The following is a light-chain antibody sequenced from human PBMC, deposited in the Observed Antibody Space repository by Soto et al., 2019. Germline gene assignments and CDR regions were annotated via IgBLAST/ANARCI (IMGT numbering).Light chain of an antibody. V-gene: IGKV3-20*01. Sequence: EIVLTQSPGTLSLSPGERATLSCRASQSVSSSYLAWYQQKPGQAPRLLIYGASSRATGIPDRFSGSGSGTDFTLTISSLQPDDFATYYCQHYNSYTITFGQGTRLEIK. CDR2: GAS. CDR1: QSVSSSY. CDR3: QHYNSYTIT. J-gene: IGKJ5*01.